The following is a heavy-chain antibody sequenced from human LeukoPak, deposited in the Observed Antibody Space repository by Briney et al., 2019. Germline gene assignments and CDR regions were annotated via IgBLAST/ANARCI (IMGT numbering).Heavy chain of an antibody. V-gene: IGHV3-73*01. CDR2: IRNKAKSYAT. CDR1: GFSLSDSI. CDR3: THYYDSSGYYGAFVI. J-gene: IGHJ3*02. D-gene: IGHD3-22*01. Sequence: PGGSLRLSCAASGFSLSDSIIHWVRQASGKGLEWVGRIRNKAKSYATAYAESVKGRFTISRDDSKNTAYLQMNSLKTEDTAVYYCTHYYDSSGYYGAFVIWGQGTMVTVSS.